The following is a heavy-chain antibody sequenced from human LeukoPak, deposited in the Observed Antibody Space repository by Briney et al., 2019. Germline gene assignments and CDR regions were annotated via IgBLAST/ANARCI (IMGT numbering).Heavy chain of an antibody. J-gene: IGHJ4*02. V-gene: IGHV4-61*01. Sequence: PSETLSLTCTVSGVSISSSNSYWGWIRQPPGKGLEWIGYIYYSGSTNYNPSLKSRVTISVDTSKNQFSLKLSSVTAADTAVYYCARDGVNYYDISGYDIWGRGTLVTVSS. D-gene: IGHD3-22*01. CDR1: GVSISSSNSY. CDR2: IYYSGST. CDR3: ARDGVNYYDISGYDI.